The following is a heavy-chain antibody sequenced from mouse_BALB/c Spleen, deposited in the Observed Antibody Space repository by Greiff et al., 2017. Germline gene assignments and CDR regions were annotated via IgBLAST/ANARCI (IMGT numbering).Heavy chain of an antibody. J-gene: IGHJ4*01. CDR3: ARYTLYAMDY. CDR1: GFTFSSFG. Sequence: EVKLVESGGGLVQPGGSRKLSCAASGFTFSSFGMHWVRQAPEKGLEWVAYISSGSSTIYYADTVKGRFTISRDNPKNTLFLQMTSLRSEDTAMYYCARYTLYAMDYWGQGTSVTVSS. CDR2: ISSGSSTI. V-gene: IGHV5-17*02.